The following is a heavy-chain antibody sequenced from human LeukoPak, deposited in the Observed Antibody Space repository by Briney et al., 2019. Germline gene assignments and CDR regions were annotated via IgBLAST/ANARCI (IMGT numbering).Heavy chain of an antibody. V-gene: IGHV1-18*01. J-gene: IGHJ4*02. Sequence: ASVKVTCKASGYTFTSYGISWVRQAPGQGLEWMGWISAYNGNTNYAQKLQGRVTMTTDTSTGTAYMELRSLRSDDTAVYYCARDDYGGNSDYWGQGTLVTVSS. CDR3: ARDDYGGNSDY. D-gene: IGHD4-23*01. CDR2: ISAYNGNT. CDR1: GYTFTSYG.